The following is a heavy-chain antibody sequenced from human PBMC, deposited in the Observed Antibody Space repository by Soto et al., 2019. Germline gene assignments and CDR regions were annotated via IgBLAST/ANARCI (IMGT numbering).Heavy chain of an antibody. CDR3: ERDALPIREAFDI. D-gene: IGHD1-26*01. CDR2: IISSSSYI. J-gene: IGHJ3*02. V-gene: IGHV3-21*01. CDR1: GFTFSSYS. Sequence: GGSLILSCAASGFTFSSYSMNWVRQAPGKGLDGVSSIISSSSYIYYADSVKGRFTISRDNAKNSLYLQMNSLRAEDKAVYYCERDALPIREAFDIWGQGTMVTVSS.